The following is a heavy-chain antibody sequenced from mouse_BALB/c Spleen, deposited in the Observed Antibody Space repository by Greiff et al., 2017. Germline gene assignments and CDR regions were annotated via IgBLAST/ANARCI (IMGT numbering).Heavy chain of an antibody. Sequence: EVQLVESGGGLVQPGGSRKLSCAASGFTFSSFGMHWVRQAPEKGLEWVAYISSGSSTIYYADTVKGRFTISRDNPKNTLFLQMTSLRSEDTAMYYCARSRTMITNYYAMDYWGQGTSVTVSS. CDR2: ISSGSSTI. D-gene: IGHD2-4*01. J-gene: IGHJ4*01. V-gene: IGHV5-17*02. CDR3: ARSRTMITNYYAMDY. CDR1: GFTFSSFG.